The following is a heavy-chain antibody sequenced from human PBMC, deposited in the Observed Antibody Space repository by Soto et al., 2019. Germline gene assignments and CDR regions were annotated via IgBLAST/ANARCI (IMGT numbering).Heavy chain of an antibody. V-gene: IGHV4-61*03. CDR2: IYNSGRT. CDR1: GGSISSGDYF. D-gene: IGHD6-19*01. Sequence: PSETLSLTCTVSGGSISSGDYFWSWVRQPPGKGLEWIGYIYNSGRTNYNPSLKSRVTISLDTSDNDFSLRLTSLTAADTAVYYCARVHSGWSSGRGLDVWGQGTTVTVSS. CDR3: ARVHSGWSSGRGLDV. J-gene: IGHJ6*02.